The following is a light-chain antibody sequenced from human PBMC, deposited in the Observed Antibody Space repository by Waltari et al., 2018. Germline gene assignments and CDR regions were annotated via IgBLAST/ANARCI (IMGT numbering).Light chain of an antibody. CDR1: SSDVGGYNR. V-gene: IGLV2-14*01. Sequence: QSALTQPASVSGSPGQSIPISCTRTSSDVGGYNRVSWYQQHPGRAPKFMIYEVSNRPSGVSDRFSGSKSGNTASLTISGLQAEDEADYYCSSFSSSSIRYVFGIGTKVTVL. CDR3: SSFSSSSIRYV. CDR2: EVS. J-gene: IGLJ1*01.